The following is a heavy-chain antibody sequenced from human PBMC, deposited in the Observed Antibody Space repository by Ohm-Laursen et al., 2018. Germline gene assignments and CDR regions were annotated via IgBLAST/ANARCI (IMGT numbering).Heavy chain of an antibody. D-gene: IGHD5-12*01. Sequence: SLRLSCAATTFTISSYWMHWVRQAPGKGLGWVSLINNDGSRTNYADSVKGRFTISRDNAKNTLYLQMNSLRAEDTALYYCARGVVATSQLGYFDYWGQGALVTVSS. V-gene: IGHV3-74*01. CDR2: INNDGSRT. J-gene: IGHJ4*02. CDR3: ARGVVATSQLGYFDY. CDR1: TFTISSYW.